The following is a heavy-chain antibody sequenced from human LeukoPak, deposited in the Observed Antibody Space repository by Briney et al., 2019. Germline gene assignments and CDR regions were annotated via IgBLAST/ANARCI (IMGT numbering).Heavy chain of an antibody. CDR2: IIPILGIA. D-gene: IGHD6-19*01. J-gene: IGHJ5*02. V-gene: IGHV1-69*04. CDR1: GGTFSSYA. CDR3: AVAGTYYNWFDP. Sequence: SVKVSCKASGGTFSSYAISWVRQAPGQGLEWMGRIIPILGIANYAQKFQGRVTITADKSTSTAYMELSSLRSVDTAVYYCAVAGTYYNWFDPWGQGTLVTVSS.